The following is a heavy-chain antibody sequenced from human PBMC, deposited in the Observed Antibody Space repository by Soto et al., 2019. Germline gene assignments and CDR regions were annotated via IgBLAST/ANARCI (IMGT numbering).Heavy chain of an antibody. CDR2: KILNSGNT. V-gene: IGHV1-8*01. J-gene: IGHJ5*02. CDR3: ARGSSAWYDP. D-gene: IGHD6-19*01. Sequence: QVQLVQSGAEVKKPGASVKVSCKATGYTFTSYDINWVRQATGQGLEWMGWKILNSGNTVYAQKFQGRVSMTRNISISTAYMELTSLTSEDTAVYYCARGSSAWYDPWGQGTLVTVSP. CDR1: GYTFTSYD.